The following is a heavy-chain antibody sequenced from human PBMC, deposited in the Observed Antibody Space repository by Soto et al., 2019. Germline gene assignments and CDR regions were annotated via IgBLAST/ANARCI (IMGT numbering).Heavy chain of an antibody. CDR1: GFTFSSYV. Sequence: EVQLLESGGGLVQPGGSLRLSCAASGFTFSSYVMSWVRQAPGKGLEWVSAISGSGGSTYYADSVKGRFTISRDNSKNTLYLQMNSLRAEDTAVYYCAKDPFDYYGSGPNKSWFDYWGQGTLVTVSS. J-gene: IGHJ4*02. CDR3: AKDPFDYYGSGPNKSWFDY. CDR2: ISGSGGST. V-gene: IGHV3-23*01. D-gene: IGHD3-10*01.